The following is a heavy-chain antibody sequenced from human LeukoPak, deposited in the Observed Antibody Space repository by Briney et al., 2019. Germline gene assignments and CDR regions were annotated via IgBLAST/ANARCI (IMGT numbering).Heavy chain of an antibody. CDR3: AAYYYDSSGYGDWFDH. CDR1: GGSISSGGYY. J-gene: IGHJ5*02. Sequence: SSESLSLTCTVSGGSISSGGYYWSWLRQHPGTGLEWIGSIYYSGSTYYNPSLKSRITISVDTSKNQFSLKLSSVTAADTAVYYGAAYYYDSSGYGDWFDHWGQGTLVTVSS. CDR2: IYYSGST. D-gene: IGHD3-22*01. V-gene: IGHV4-31*03.